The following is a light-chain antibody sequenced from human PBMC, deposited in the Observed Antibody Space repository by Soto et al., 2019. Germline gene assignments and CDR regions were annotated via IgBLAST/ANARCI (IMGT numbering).Light chain of an antibody. CDR2: KAS. CDR1: QSIRSW. Sequence: DIKMTQSPSTLSASVGARVTITCRASQSIRSWLAWYQQKPGKAPKLLIYKASSLDSGVPSRFNGSGSGTEFTLTISRLQPDDFATYYCQQYNSYWTFGQGTKVEIK. CDR3: QQYNSYWT. V-gene: IGKV1-5*03. J-gene: IGKJ1*01.